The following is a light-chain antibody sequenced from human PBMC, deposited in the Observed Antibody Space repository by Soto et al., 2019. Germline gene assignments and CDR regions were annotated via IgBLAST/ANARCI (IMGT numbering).Light chain of an antibody. V-gene: IGKV3-11*01. CDR1: QSVSSY. CDR3: QQYNNWPYT. Sequence: EIVLTQSPATLSLSPGERATLSCRASQSVSSYLAWYQQKPGQAPRLLIYDASNRATGIPARFSGSGSGTEFTLTISSLQSEDFAVYYCQQYNNWPYTFGQGTKVDIK. J-gene: IGKJ2*01. CDR2: DAS.